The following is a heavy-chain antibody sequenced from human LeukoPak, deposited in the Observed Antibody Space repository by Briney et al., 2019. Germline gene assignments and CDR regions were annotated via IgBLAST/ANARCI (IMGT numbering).Heavy chain of an antibody. V-gene: IGHV1-2*02. CDR1: GYTFTSYA. CDR3: ARAADNWNYGDY. D-gene: IGHD1-7*01. Sequence: ASVKVSCKASGYTFTSYAMNWVRQAPGQGLEWMGWINPNSGGTNYAQKFQGRITMTRDTSISTAYMELSRLRSDDTAVYYCARAADNWNYGDYWGQGTLVTVSS. CDR2: INPNSGGT. J-gene: IGHJ4*02.